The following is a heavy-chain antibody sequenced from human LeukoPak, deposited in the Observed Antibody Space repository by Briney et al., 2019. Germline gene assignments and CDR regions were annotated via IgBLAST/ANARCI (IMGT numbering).Heavy chain of an antibody. CDR2: IYYSGST. J-gene: IGHJ5*02. V-gene: IGHV4-59*01. D-gene: IGHD1-1*01. Sequence: SETLSLTCTVSGGSISSYYWSWIRQPPGKGLEWIGNIYYSGSTNYNPSLKSRVTISLDTSKNQFSLNLGSVTAADTAVYYCARSGNNWDNWFDPWGQGTLVTVSS. CDR1: GGSISSYY. CDR3: ARSGNNWDNWFDP.